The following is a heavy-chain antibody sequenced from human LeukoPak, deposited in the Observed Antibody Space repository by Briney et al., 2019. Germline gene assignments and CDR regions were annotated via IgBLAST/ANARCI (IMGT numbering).Heavy chain of an antibody. CDR1: GFTFSSYA. J-gene: IGHJ5*02. CDR2: ISGSGGST. Sequence: PGGSLRLSCAASGFTFSSYAMSWVRQAPGKGLEWVSAISGSGGSTYYAASVKGRFTISRDNSKNTLYLQMNSQRAEDTAVYYCAKSGFRWYYDFWSGYYTNWFDPWGQGTLVTVSS. CDR3: AKSGFRWYYDFWSGYYTNWFDP. D-gene: IGHD3-3*01. V-gene: IGHV3-23*01.